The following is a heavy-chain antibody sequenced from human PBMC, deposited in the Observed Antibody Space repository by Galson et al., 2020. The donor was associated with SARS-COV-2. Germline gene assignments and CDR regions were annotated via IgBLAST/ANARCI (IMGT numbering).Heavy chain of an antibody. D-gene: IGHD5-12*01. J-gene: IGHJ4*02. CDR1: GFTFRSYA. V-gene: IGHV3-23*01. Sequence: GESLKISCAASGFTFRSYAMNWVRQAPGKGLEWVSGIIGGGRTYYADSVKGRFTISRDDSKNTVYLQMDSLRAEDAAIYYCAKDFKAGDGYWDFDHWGQGAQVTVSS. CDR3: AKDFKAGDGYWDFDH. CDR2: IIGGGRT.